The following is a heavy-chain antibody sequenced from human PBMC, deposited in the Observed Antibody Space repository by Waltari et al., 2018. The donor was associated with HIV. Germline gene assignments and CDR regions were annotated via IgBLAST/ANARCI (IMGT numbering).Heavy chain of an antibody. J-gene: IGHJ6*02. Sequence: EVQLVESGGGLVQPGGSLRLSCAGSGFTFSTYEMTWVRQAPGKGLECISYISAGGTKYYADSLKGRFSISRDNAKNSLYLQMNSLRAEDTAVYYCAKAVGDTSGRYWGGDVWGQGTTVTVSS. V-gene: IGHV3-48*03. D-gene: IGHD6-19*01. CDR1: GFTFSTYE. CDR2: ISAGGTK. CDR3: AKAVGDTSGRYWGGDV.